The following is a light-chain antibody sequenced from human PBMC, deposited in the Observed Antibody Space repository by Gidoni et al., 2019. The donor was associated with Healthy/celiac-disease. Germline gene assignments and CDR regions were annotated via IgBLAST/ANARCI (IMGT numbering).Light chain of an antibody. Sequence: IVMTQSPATLSVSPGERATLSCRASQSVSSNLAWYQQKPGQAPTLLIYGASTRAAGIPARFSGRGSGTEFTLTISSLQSEDFAVYYCQQYNNWPYTFGQGTKLEIK. CDR2: GAS. CDR3: QQYNNWPYT. V-gene: IGKV3-15*01. CDR1: QSVSSN. J-gene: IGKJ2*01.